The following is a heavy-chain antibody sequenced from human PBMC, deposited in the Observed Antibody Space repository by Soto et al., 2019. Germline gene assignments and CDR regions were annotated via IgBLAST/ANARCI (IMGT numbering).Heavy chain of an antibody. CDR2: IYYSGST. CDR3: ARRGSGSYFDY. D-gene: IGHD1-26*01. Sequence: QLQLQESGPGLVKPSETLSLTCTVSGGSISSSSYYWGWSRQPPGKGLEWIGSIYYSGSTYYNPSLKSRVPIAEATSKNQCSLNRSSVTAADTAVYYCARRGSGSYFDYWGQGTLVTVSS. CDR1: GGSISSSSYY. J-gene: IGHJ4*02. V-gene: IGHV4-39*01.